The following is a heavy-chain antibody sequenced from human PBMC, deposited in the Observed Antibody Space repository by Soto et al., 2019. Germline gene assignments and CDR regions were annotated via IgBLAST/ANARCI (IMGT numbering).Heavy chain of an antibody. CDR2: ISTYNGNT. V-gene: IGHV1-18*01. D-gene: IGHD2-15*01. CDR3: ARAGAAPYYYYGMDV. J-gene: IGHJ6*02. CDR1: GYSFTNYG. Sequence: ASVKVSCKASGYSFTNYGIGWVRQAPGQGLEWMGWISTYNGNTYYAPKFQDRVTMTSDTSTSTVYMELRSLRSDDTAVYYCARAGAAPYYYYGMDVWGQGTRVTVYS.